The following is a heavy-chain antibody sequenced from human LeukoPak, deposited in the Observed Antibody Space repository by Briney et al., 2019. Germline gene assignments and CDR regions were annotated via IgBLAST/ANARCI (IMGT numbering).Heavy chain of an antibody. J-gene: IGHJ4*02. CDR3: ARAYDISTDYFDY. Sequence: PGGSLRLSCAASGFTFSSYWMTWVRQAPGKGLEWVADINQDGSQKYYVDSVKGRFTISRDNANNSLYLQMNSLRAEDTAVYYCARAYDISTDYFDYWGQGTLVSVSS. CDR2: INQDGSQK. D-gene: IGHD3-9*01. CDR1: GFTFSSYW. V-gene: IGHV3-7*02.